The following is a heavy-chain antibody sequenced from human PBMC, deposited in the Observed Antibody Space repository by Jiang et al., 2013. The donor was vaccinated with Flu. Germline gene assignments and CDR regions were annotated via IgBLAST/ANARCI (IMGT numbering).Heavy chain of an antibody. Sequence: LVESGAEVKKPGESLRISCKGSGYSFTSYWISWVRQMPGKGLEWMGRIDPSDSYTNYSPSFQGHVTISADKSISTAYLQWSSLKASDTAMYYCARHAYYDYVWGRSFDYWGQGTLVTVSS. CDR1: GYSFTSYW. V-gene: IGHV5-10-1*03. CDR3: ARHAYYDYVWGRSFDY. J-gene: IGHJ4*02. D-gene: IGHD3-16*01. CDR2: IDPSDSYT.